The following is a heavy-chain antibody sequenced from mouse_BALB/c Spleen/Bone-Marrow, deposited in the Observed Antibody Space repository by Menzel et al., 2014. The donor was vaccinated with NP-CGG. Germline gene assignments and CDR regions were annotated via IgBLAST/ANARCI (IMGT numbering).Heavy chain of an antibody. D-gene: IGHD2-4*01. CDR1: GYTFTDNW. J-gene: IGHJ4*01. CDR2: IDTSDSYT. V-gene: IGHV1-69*01. Sequence: VQRVESGAELGMPGASVKMSCKASGYTFTDNWIYWVKQRPGQGLEWIGAIDTSDSYTNYNQEFMGKASLTVDASSSTAYMQVSSLTSDDSAVYYCARGGHDFSLDYWGQGTSVTVSS. CDR3: ARGGHDFSLDY.